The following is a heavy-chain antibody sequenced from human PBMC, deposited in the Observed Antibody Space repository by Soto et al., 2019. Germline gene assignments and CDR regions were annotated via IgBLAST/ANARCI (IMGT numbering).Heavy chain of an antibody. CDR1: GFTFSSYS. D-gene: IGHD3-22*01. Sequence: EVQLVESGGGLVKPGGSLRLSCAASGFTFSSYSMNWVRQAPGKGLEWVSSISSSSSYIYYADSVKGRFTISRDNAKNSLYLQMNSPRAEDTAVYYCARDGGRYYDSSGYYLSFFDYWGQGTLVTVSS. CDR3: ARDGGRYYDSSGYYLSFFDY. J-gene: IGHJ4*02. V-gene: IGHV3-21*01. CDR2: ISSSSSYI.